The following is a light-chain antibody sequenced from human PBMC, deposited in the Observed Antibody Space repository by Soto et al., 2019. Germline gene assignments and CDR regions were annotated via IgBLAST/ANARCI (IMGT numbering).Light chain of an antibody. V-gene: IGKV1-9*01. CDR3: QLVKTYPRT. Sequence: DIHLTQSPSFLSASVGDRVTITRRPSQAVPNNMAWYQQKPGKPPKLLIYEESTLHSGVPSRFSGRKSGTQFTLTIDSLQPEDFATYYCQLVKTYPRTFGGGTKVEIK. CDR1: QAVPNN. J-gene: IGKJ4*01. CDR2: EES.